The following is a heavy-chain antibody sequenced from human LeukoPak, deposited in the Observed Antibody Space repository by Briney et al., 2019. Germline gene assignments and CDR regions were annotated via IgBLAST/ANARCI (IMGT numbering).Heavy chain of an antibody. D-gene: IGHD1-20*01. CDR2: IDPDGSET. Sequence: TGGSLRLSCAASGFTFSNYWMSRVRQAPGKGLEWVANIDPDGSETQYVGSVKGRFTTSRDNAKNSLYLQMNSLRAEDTAIYYCARIWYFGDNNWRYFDYWGQGTLVTVSS. CDR3: ARIWYFGDNNWRYFDY. V-gene: IGHV3-7*01. CDR1: GFTFSNYW. J-gene: IGHJ4*02.